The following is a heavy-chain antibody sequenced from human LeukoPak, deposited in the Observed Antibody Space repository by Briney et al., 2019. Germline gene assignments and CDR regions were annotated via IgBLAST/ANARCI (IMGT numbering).Heavy chain of an antibody. CDR2: ISYDGSNK. Sequence: GGSLRLSCAASGFTFSSYGMHWVRQAPGKGLEWVAVISYDGSNKYYADSVKGRFTISRDNSKNTLYLQMNSLRAEDTAVYYCAKDRYSSGKNRFDPWGQGTLVTVSS. J-gene: IGHJ5*02. CDR3: AKDRYSSGKNRFDP. V-gene: IGHV3-30*18. CDR1: GFTFSSYG. D-gene: IGHD6-19*01.